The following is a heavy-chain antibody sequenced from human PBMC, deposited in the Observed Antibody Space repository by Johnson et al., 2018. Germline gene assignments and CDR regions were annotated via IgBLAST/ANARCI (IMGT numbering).Heavy chain of an antibody. CDR2: IWYAGRQK. CDR1: GFVFSGFA. J-gene: IGHJ6*02. Sequence: QVQLVESGGGVVQPGRSLRLSCAASGFVFSGFAMHWVRQPPGKGLEWVAIIWYAGRQKYYADFVKGRLTISRDNAKNIVFLEMSSLRVDDTAVYFCAREGNGDHGMDGWGQGTTV. V-gene: IGHV3-33*01. D-gene: IGHD4-17*01. CDR3: AREGNGDHGMDG.